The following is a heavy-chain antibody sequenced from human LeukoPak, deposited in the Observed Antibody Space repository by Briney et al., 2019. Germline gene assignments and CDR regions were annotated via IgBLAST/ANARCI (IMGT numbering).Heavy chain of an antibody. CDR2: IYYSGST. J-gene: IGHJ4*02. V-gene: IGHV4-59*08. CDR1: GGSISSYY. CDR3: ARNSCPSGSCYDNRGYFDY. Sequence: SETLSLTCTVSGGSISSYYWSWIRQPPGKGLEWIGYIYYSGSTNYNPSLKSRLTISVDTSKNQFSLKLSSVTAADTAVYYCARNSCPSGSCYDNRGYFDYWGQGTLVTVSS. D-gene: IGHD2-15*01.